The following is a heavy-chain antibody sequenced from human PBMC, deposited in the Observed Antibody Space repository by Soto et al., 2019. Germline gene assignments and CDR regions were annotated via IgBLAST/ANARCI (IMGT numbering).Heavy chain of an antibody. CDR2: IKQDGSEK. CDR1: GFTFSSYW. V-gene: IGHV3-7*01. Sequence: EVQLVESGGGLVQPGGSLRLSCAASGFTFSSYWMSWVRQAPGKGLEWVANIKQDGSEKYYVDSVKGRFTISRDNAKNSLYLQMNSLRAEDTTVYYCARVTLPIGQLAPVDYWGQGTLVTVSS. J-gene: IGHJ4*02. CDR3: ARVTLPIGQLAPVDY. D-gene: IGHD6-6*01.